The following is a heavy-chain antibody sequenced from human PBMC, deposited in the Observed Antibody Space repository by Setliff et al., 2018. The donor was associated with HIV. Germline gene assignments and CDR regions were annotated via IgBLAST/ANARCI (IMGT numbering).Heavy chain of an antibody. CDR1: GFSFSSYA. J-gene: IGHJ4*02. CDR3: ARDPGRGGYDLHLDY. Sequence: GGSLRLSCAAFGFSFSSYAMGWVRQAPGKGLEWVGRIKSKTDGGTTDYAAPVKGRFTISRDDSKDTLYLQMNSLRAEDTAVYYCARDPGRGGYDLHLDYWGQGTLVTVSS. CDR2: IKSKTDGGTT. D-gene: IGHD5-12*01. V-gene: IGHV3-15*01.